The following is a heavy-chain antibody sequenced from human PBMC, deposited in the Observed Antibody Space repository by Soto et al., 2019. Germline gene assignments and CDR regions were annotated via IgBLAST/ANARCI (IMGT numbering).Heavy chain of an antibody. CDR1: GFTFSSYA. CDR2: ISGSGGST. V-gene: IGHV3-23*01. D-gene: IGHD3-10*01. CDR3: AARYGSGTSFDS. J-gene: IGHJ4*02. Sequence: EVQLLESGGGLVQPGGSLRLSCPASGFTFSSYAMNWVRQAPGKGLWWVSAISGSGGSTYYAASVKGRFTISSDNSKNTLYLHMNSRRAEDTAVYYCAARYGSGTSFDSWGKGTMVTVSS.